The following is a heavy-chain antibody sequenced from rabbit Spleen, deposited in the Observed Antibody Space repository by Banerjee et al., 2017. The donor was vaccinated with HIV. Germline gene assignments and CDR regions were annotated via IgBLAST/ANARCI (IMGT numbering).Heavy chain of an antibody. CDR3: ARWTTGGGAYKL. CDR1: GFSFSDRDV. J-gene: IGHJ4*01. D-gene: IGHD2-1*01. V-gene: IGHV1S45*01. Sequence: QEQLVESGGGLVKPEGSLTLTCKASGFSFSDRDVMCWVRQAPGKGLEWIGCIGGGSSGSTYYATWAKGRFTISKTSSTTVILQMTSLTVADTATYFCARWTTGGGAYKLWGQGTLVTVS. CDR2: IGGGSSGST.